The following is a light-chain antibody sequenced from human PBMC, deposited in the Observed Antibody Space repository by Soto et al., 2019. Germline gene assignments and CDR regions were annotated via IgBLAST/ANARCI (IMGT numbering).Light chain of an antibody. V-gene: IGKV1-39*01. Sequence: DIQMTQSPSSLSAFVGDRVTITCRASQSISSYLNWYQQKPGKAPKLLIYGASSLQSGVPSRFSGSGSGTDFTLTISSLQPEDFATYYCQQSYSTLTFGGGTKVEIK. CDR2: GAS. CDR3: QQSYSTLT. CDR1: QSISSY. J-gene: IGKJ4*01.